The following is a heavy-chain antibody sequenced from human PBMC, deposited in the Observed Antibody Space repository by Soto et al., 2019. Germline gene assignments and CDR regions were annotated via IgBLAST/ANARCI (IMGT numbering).Heavy chain of an antibody. D-gene: IGHD3-9*01. CDR1: GGSISSSSYY. Sequence: ETLSLTCTVSGGSISSSSYYWGWIRQPPGKGLEWIGSIYYSGSTYYNPSLKSRVTISVDPSKNQFSLKLSSVTAADTAVYYCARPGTYYDILTGNNTFDPWGQGTLVTVSS. V-gene: IGHV4-39*01. J-gene: IGHJ5*02. CDR2: IYYSGST. CDR3: ARPGTYYDILTGNNTFDP.